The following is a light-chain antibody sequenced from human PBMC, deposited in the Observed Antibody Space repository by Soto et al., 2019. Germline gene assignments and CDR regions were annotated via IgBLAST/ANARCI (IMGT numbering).Light chain of an antibody. J-gene: IGKJ1*01. CDR2: KAS. CDR3: QHYNSYSEA. CDR1: QSISSW. V-gene: IGKV1-5*03. Sequence: DNPMKQSPSNLSASVGARVTITCRASQSISSWLDWYQPKPGKAPKLLIYKASTLKSGVPSRFSVISYGTAGHINLCSLQPDDGATEDGQHYNSYSEAFGQGTKVDI.